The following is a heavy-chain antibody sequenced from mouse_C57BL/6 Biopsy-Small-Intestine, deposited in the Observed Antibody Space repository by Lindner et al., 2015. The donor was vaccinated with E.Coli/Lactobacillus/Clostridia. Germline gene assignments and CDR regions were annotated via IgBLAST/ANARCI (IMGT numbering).Heavy chain of an antibody. D-gene: IGHD2-12*01. CDR3: TRVSPYDANAMDY. Sequence: EVQLQESGGGLVKPGGSLKLSCAASGFTFSSYAMSWVRQTPDKRLEWVATISDGGSYTYYPDNVKGRFTISRDNVKNNLYLQMSHLKSEDTAMYYCTRVSPYDANAMDYWGQGTSVTVSS. CDR2: ISDGGSYT. CDR1: GFTFSSYA. V-gene: IGHV5-4*01. J-gene: IGHJ4*01.